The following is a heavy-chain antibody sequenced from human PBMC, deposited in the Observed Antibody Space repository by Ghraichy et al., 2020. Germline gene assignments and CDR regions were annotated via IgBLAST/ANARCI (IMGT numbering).Heavy chain of an antibody. V-gene: IGHV4-59*01. Sequence: SETLSLTCTVSGGSISSYYWSWIRQPPGKGLEWIGYIYYSGSTNYNPSLKSRVTISVDTSKNQFSLKLSSVTAADTAVYYCARDRFLEWTHHAKEANYYYYGMDVWGQGTTVTVSS. CDR2: IYYSGST. CDR3: ARDRFLEWTHHAKEANYYYYGMDV. CDR1: GGSISSYY. D-gene: IGHD3-3*01. J-gene: IGHJ6*02.